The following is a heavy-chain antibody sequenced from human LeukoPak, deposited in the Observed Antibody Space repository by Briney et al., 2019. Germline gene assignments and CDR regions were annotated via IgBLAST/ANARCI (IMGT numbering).Heavy chain of an antibody. V-gene: IGHV3-7*01. D-gene: IGHD7-27*01. J-gene: IGHJ4*02. CDR2: MKEDGSEK. CDR3: ARAPNRVQNWVDC. CDR1: GFSFSTYW. Sequence: PGGSLRLSCGASGFSFSTYWMDWVRQAPGKGLEWVANMKEDGSEKYYVDSVKGRFTISRDNAKNSLYLQMNSLRAEDMAVYYCARAPNRVQNWVDCWGQGTLVTVSS.